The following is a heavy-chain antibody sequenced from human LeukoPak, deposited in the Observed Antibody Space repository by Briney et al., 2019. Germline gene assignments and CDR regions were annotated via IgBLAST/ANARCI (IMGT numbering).Heavy chain of an antibody. CDR1: GGSISSYY. V-gene: IGHV4-4*07. Sequence: PSETLSLTCTVSGGSISSYYWSWIRQPAGKGQEWIGRIYTSGSTNYNPSLKSRVTISVDKSKNQFSLKLSSVTAADTAVYYCARDRSLTIFGVVYDAFDIWGQGTMVTVSS. D-gene: IGHD3-3*01. CDR3: ARDRSLTIFGVVYDAFDI. J-gene: IGHJ3*02. CDR2: IYTSGST.